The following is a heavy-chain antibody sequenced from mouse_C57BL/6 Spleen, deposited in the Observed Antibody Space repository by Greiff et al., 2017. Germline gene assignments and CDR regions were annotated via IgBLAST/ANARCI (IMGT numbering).Heavy chain of an antibody. J-gene: IGHJ3*01. CDR1: GFNIKDYY. CDR2: IDPEDGET. Sequence: EVKLMESGAELVKPGASVKLSCTASGFNIKDYYMHWVKQRTEQGLEWIGRIDPEDGETKYAPKFQGKATITADTSSNTAYLQLSSLTSEDTAVYYCARSHYYGSSSAWFAYWGQGTLVTVSA. CDR3: ARSHYYGSSSAWFAY. D-gene: IGHD1-1*01. V-gene: IGHV14-2*01.